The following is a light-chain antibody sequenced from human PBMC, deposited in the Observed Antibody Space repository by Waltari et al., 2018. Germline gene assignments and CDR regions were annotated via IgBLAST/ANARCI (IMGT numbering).Light chain of an antibody. V-gene: IGKV4-1*01. CDR3: QQYYSTPAWT. CDR1: QSVLYSSNNKNY. J-gene: IGKJ1*01. CDR2: WAS. Sequence: DIVMTQSPDSLAVSLGERATINCKSSQSVLYSSNNKNYLAWYQQKPGQPPKLLIYWASTRESGVPDRCSGSGSGTDFTLTISSLRAEDVAVYYCQQYYSTPAWTFGQGTKVEIK.